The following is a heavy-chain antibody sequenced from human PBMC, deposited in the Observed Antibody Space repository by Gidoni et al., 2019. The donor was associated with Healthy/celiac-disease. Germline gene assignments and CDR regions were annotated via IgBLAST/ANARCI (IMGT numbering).Heavy chain of an antibody. CDR1: GGSISSSNW. CDR2: IYHSGST. Sequence: QVQLQESGPGLVKPSGTLSLTCAVSGGSISSSNWWSWVRQPPGKGLEWIGEIYHSGSTNYNPSLKSRGTISVDKSKNQFSLKLSSVTAADTAVYYCARLSRYDFWSGYSPPNWFDPWGQGTLVTVSS. V-gene: IGHV4-4*02. CDR3: ARLSRYDFWSGYSPPNWFDP. D-gene: IGHD3-3*01. J-gene: IGHJ5*02.